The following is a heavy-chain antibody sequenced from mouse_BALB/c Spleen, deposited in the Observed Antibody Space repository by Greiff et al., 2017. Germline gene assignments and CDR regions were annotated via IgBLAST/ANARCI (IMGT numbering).Heavy chain of an antibody. J-gene: IGHJ4*01. D-gene: IGHD1-1*01. CDR3: AGRALLGGYAMDY. CDR2: INPSTGYT. V-gene: IGHV1-7*01. Sequence: QVQLKEPGAELAKPGASVKMSCKASGYTFTSYWMHWVKQRPGQGLEWIGYINPSTGYTEYNQKFKDKATLTADKSSSTAYMQLSSLTSEDSAVYYCAGRALLGGYAMDYWGQGTSVTVSS. CDR1: GYTFTSYW.